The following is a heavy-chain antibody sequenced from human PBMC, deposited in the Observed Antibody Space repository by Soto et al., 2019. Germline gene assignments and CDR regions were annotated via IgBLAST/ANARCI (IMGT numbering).Heavy chain of an antibody. CDR2: IYQSGST. CDR1: GVSISNADYS. Sequence: QLQLQESGSALVTPSQTLSLTCAVSGVSISNADYSWSWIRQPPGKGLEWIGYIYQSGSTTYNPSLKSRLTMSLDRSKNEFSLKLTSVTAADTAVYYCASDYTLRSYRFDYWGRGTLVTVST. J-gene: IGHJ4*02. D-gene: IGHD3-10*01. V-gene: IGHV4-30-2*01. CDR3: ASDYTLRSYRFDY.